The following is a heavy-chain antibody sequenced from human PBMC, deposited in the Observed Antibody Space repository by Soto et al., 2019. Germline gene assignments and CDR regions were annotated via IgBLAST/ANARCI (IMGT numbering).Heavy chain of an antibody. J-gene: IGHJ6*02. V-gene: IGHV3-23*01. Sequence: RGSLRLSCAASGFTFSSYAMSWVRQAPGKGLEWVSAISGSGGSTYYADSVKGRFTISRDNSKNTLYLQMNSLRAEDTAVYYCAKSPFDFWCGPYHHYRMAVWGQGSSVTVSS. CDR1: GFTFSSYA. D-gene: IGHD3-3*01. CDR3: AKSPFDFWCGPYHHYRMAV. CDR2: ISGSGGST.